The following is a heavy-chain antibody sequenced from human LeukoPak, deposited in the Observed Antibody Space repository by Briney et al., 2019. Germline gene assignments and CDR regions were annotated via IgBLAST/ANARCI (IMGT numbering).Heavy chain of an antibody. V-gene: IGHV4-39*01. D-gene: IGHD2-2*01. CDR1: GGSISSSSYY. CDR3: PRRVAVPASVGALDI. J-gene: IGHJ3*02. Sequence: PSETLSLTCSVSGGSISSSSYYWGWLRHPPGKGLGWFGSIYYSGSTYYNPSLKSRVTISVDTSKDQFSLKLSSVIAADTAVYYCPRRVAVPASVGALDIWGQGTMVSVSS. CDR2: IYYSGST.